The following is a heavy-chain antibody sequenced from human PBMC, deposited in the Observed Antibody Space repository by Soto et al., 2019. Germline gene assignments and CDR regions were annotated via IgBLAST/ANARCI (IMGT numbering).Heavy chain of an antibody. CDR1: GFTFSSYG. J-gene: IGHJ6*02. CDR2: ISYDGSNK. Sequence: GGCLRLSCAASGFTFSSYGMHRVRQAPGKGLEWVAVISYDGSNKYYADSVKGRFTISRDNSKNTLYLQMNSLRAEDTAVYYCAKDRGVVPAATRSYYYYYGMDVWGQGTTVTVSS. D-gene: IGHD2-2*01. CDR3: AKDRGVVPAATRSYYYYYGMDV. V-gene: IGHV3-30*18.